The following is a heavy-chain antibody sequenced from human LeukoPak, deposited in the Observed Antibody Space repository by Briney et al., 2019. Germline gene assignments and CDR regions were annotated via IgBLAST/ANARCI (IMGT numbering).Heavy chain of an antibody. CDR1: GFTFSSYG. CDR2: IRYDGSNK. CDR3: AKDWSGYYNWFDP. Sequence: GGSLRLSCAASGFTFSSYGMHWVRQAPGKGLEWVAFIRYDGSNKYYADSVKGRFTISRDNSKNTLYLQMNSLRAEDTAVYYCAKDWSGYYNWFDPWGQGTLVTVSS. J-gene: IGHJ5*02. V-gene: IGHV3-30*02. D-gene: IGHD3-3*01.